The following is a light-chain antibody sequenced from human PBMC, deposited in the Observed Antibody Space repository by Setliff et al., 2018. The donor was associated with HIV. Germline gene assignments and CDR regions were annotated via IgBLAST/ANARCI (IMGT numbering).Light chain of an antibody. V-gene: IGLV2-14*03. CDR3: TSYTSSDIYV. Sequence: SVLAQPASVSGSPGQSITISYTGTSSDVGTYNYVSWHQQHPGKAPKLMIYDVSKRPSGVPDRFSGSKSGNTASLTISGLQAEDEADYYCTSYTSSDIYVFATGTKVTVL. CDR2: DVS. J-gene: IGLJ1*01. CDR1: SSDVGTYNY.